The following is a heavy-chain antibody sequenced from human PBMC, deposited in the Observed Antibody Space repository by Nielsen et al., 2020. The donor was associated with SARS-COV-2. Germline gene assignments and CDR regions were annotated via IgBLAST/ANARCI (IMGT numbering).Heavy chain of an antibody. CDR3: ARERVGGITIFGVVTRYGLDV. V-gene: IGHV4-61*06. J-gene: IGHJ6*02. Sequence: WIRQAPGKGLEWIGYIYYSESTNYNRSLKSRVTISVDTSKNQFSLKLGSVPAADTALYYCARERVGGITIFGVVTRYGLDVWGQGTTVTVSS. CDR2: IYYSEST. D-gene: IGHD3-3*01.